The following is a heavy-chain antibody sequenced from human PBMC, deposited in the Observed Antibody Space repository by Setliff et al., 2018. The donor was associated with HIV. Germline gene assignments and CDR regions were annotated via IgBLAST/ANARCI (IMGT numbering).Heavy chain of an antibody. D-gene: IGHD3-3*01. CDR1: GFDIGDYV. CDR3: TRDPQYYNFWSGYYSTPYYYMDV. CDR2: IRDKTYGGTT. Sequence: QPGGSLRLSCTTAGFDIGDYVISWVRQAPGEGLEWIGFIRDKTYGGTTSYAPSLKGRFTISRDDSKSIAYLQMNSLKTEDTAVYYCTRDPQYYNFWSGYYSTPYYYMDVWGKGTTVTVSS. J-gene: IGHJ6*03. V-gene: IGHV3-49*04.